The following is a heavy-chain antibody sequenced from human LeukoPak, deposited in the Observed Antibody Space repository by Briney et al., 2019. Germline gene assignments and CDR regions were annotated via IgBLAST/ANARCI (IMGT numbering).Heavy chain of an antibody. J-gene: IGHJ5*02. CDR2: INHSGST. CDR1: GGSFSGYY. D-gene: IGHD1-20*01. CDR3: ARGDPYNWNLPPFDP. Sequence: KPSENLSLTCAVYGGSFSGYYWSWIRQPPGKGLEWIGEINHSGSTNYNPSLKSRVTISVDTSKNQFSLKLSSVTAADTAVYYCARGDPYNWNLPPFDPWGQGTLVTVSS. V-gene: IGHV4-34*01.